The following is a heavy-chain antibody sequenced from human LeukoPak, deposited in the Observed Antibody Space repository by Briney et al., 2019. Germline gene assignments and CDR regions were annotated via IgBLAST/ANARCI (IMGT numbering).Heavy chain of an antibody. Sequence: GASVKVSCKASGGTFSSYAISWVRQAPGQGLEWMGGITPIFGTANYAQKFQGRVTITTDESTSTAYMELSSLRSEDTAVYYCARTRSHKAGYYYYYMDVWGKGTTVTVSS. CDR3: ARTRSHKAGYYYYYMDV. CDR1: GGTFSSYA. J-gene: IGHJ6*03. CDR2: ITPIFGTA. D-gene: IGHD2-2*01. V-gene: IGHV1-69*05.